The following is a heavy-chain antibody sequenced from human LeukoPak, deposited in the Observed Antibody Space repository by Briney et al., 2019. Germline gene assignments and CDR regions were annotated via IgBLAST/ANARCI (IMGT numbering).Heavy chain of an antibody. CDR3: AREGLELLRYYYMDV. Sequence: GGSLRLSCAASGFTVSSNYMSWVRQAPGKGLEWVSVIYSGGSTYYADSVKGRFTISRDNSKNTLYLQMNSLRAEDTALYYCAREGLELLRYYYMDVWGKGTTVTVSS. J-gene: IGHJ6*03. CDR2: IYSGGST. CDR1: GFTVSSNY. D-gene: IGHD1-7*01. V-gene: IGHV3-66*01.